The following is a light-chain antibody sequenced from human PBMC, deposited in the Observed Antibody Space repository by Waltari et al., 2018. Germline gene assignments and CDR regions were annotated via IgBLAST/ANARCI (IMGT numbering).Light chain of an antibody. CDR3: QQYNSYSL. J-gene: IGKJ2*01. V-gene: IGKV1-5*01. CDR1: QSISSW. CDR2: DAS. Sequence: DIQMTQSPSTLSASVGDRVTITCRASQSISSWLAWYQQKPGKAPKLLIYDASSLESGVPSRVSGSGSGTEFTLTISSLQPDDFATYYCQQYNSYSLFGQGTKLEIK.